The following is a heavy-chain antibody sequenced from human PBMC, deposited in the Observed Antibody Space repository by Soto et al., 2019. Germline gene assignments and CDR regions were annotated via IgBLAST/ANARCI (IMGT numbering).Heavy chain of an antibody. D-gene: IGHD2-15*01. Sequence: SETLSLTCTVSGGSISSSSYYWGWIRQPPGKGLEWIGSIYYSGSTYYNPSLKSRVTISVDTSKNQFSLKLSSVTAADTAVYYCARHARERLLVDWFDPWGQGTLVTVSS. CDR2: IYYSGST. J-gene: IGHJ5*02. CDR3: ARHARERLLVDWFDP. V-gene: IGHV4-39*01. CDR1: GGSISSSSYY.